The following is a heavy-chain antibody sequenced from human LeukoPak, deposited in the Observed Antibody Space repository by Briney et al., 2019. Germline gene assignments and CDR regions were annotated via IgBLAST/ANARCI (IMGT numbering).Heavy chain of an antibody. V-gene: IGHV4-61*02. D-gene: IGHD6-13*01. CDR1: GGSISSGSYY. Sequence: PSQTLSLTCTVCGGSISSGSYYWSWIRQPAGKGLEWIGRIYTSGSTNYNPSLKSRVTISVDTSKNQFSLKLSSVTAADTAVYSCAREKPGIAAAGKDFDPWGQGTLVTVSS. CDR3: AREKPGIAAAGKDFDP. CDR2: IYTSGST. J-gene: IGHJ5*02.